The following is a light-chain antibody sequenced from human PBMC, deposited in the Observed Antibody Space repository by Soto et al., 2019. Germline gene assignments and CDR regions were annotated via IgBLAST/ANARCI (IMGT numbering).Light chain of an antibody. Sequence: DILLTQSPTSLSASVGDTVTNACRASQSISINLNWYQHRPGEAPKVLIYGASTLATGAPSRFSGSGVGADFTLTISTLQLEDFATYYCQQTYTTRVYTFGQGTKLEFK. CDR2: GAS. CDR3: QQTYTTRVYT. V-gene: IGKV1-39*01. J-gene: IGKJ2*01. CDR1: QSISIN.